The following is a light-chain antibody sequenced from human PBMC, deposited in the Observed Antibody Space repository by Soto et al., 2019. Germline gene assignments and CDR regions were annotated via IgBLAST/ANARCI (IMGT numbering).Light chain of an antibody. CDR2: GAT. Sequence: EIVLAQSPGTLSLSPGERATLFCRASQSVSTYLNLYQQKLGQAPRLLIFGATSRATGVPDRFSGCGSGTDFTLTISRLEPEDFAVYYCQHHGGSPLYTFGPGTKVDI. J-gene: IGKJ3*01. CDR1: QSVSTY. CDR3: QHHGGSPLYT. V-gene: IGKV3-20*01.